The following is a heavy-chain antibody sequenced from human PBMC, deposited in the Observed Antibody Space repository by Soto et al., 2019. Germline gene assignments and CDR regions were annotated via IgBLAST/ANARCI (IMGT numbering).Heavy chain of an antibody. Sequence: QLQLQESGPGLVKPSETLSLTCTVSGGSISSSSYYWGWIRQPPGKGLEWIGSIYYSGSTYYNPSLKSRVTISVDTSKNQFSLKLSSVTAADTAVYYCASHLGAGYGYRDSDYWGQGTLVTVSS. D-gene: IGHD5-18*01. J-gene: IGHJ4*02. CDR2: IYYSGST. CDR1: GGSISSSSYY. V-gene: IGHV4-39*01. CDR3: ASHLGAGYGYRDSDY.